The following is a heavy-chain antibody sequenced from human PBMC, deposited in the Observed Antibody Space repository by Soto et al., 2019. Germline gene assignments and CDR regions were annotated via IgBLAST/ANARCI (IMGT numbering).Heavy chain of an antibody. V-gene: IGHV3-33*01. Sequence: GGSLRLSCAASGFTFSSYGTHWVRQAPGKGLEWVAVIWYDGSNKYYADSVKGRFTISRDNSKNTLYLQMNSLRAEDTAAYYCARVSGADIVATITSYYYYGMDVWGQGTTVTVSS. D-gene: IGHD5-12*01. CDR3: ARVSGADIVATITSYYYYGMDV. CDR1: GFTFSSYG. J-gene: IGHJ6*02. CDR2: IWYDGSNK.